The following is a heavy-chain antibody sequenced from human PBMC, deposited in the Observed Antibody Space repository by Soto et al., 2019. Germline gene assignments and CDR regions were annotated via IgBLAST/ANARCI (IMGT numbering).Heavy chain of an antibody. V-gene: IGHV1-18*01. Sequence: SVKVSCRASGYTFTSYGISWVRQAPGQGLEWMGWISAYNGNTNYAQKLQGRVTMTTDTSTSTAYMELRSLRSDDTAVYYCARVPSRVDYYYYYMDVWGKGTTVTVSS. CDR3: ARVPSRVDYYYYYMDV. J-gene: IGHJ6*03. CDR1: GYTFTSYG. D-gene: IGHD2-2*01. CDR2: ISAYNGNT.